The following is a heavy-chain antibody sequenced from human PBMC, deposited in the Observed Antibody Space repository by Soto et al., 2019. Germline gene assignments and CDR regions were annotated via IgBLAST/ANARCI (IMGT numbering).Heavy chain of an antibody. J-gene: IGHJ4*02. V-gene: IGHV4-30-2*01. CDR1: GCSISSGGYS. D-gene: IGHD5-12*01. CDR2: IYHSGST. CDR3: ARARGGGYDPYEY. Sequence: PXETLSLTCAVSGCSISSGGYSWSWIRQPPGKGLEWIGYIYHSGSTYYNPSLKSRVTISVDRSKNQFSLKLSSVTAADTAVYYCARARGGGYDPYEYWGQGTLVTV.